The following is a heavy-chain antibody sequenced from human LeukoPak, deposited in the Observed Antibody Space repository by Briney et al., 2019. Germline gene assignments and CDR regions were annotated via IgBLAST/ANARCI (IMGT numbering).Heavy chain of an antibody. CDR2: ISEYNGNT. D-gene: IGHD6-19*01. V-gene: IGHV1-18*01. J-gene: IGHJ3*02. CDR1: GYTFTSYG. Sequence: ASVKVSCKASGYTFTSYGISWVRQAPGQGREWIGWISEYNGNTNYAQKLQGRVTMTTDTSTSTAYMELRSLRSDDTAVYYCARGPPYSSGWYGLGAFDIWGQGTMVTVSS. CDR3: ARGPPYSSGWYGLGAFDI.